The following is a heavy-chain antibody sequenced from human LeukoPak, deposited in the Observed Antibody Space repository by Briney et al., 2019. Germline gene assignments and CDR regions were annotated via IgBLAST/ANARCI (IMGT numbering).Heavy chain of an antibody. CDR2: IYHSGST. Sequence: PSETLSLTCTVSGYSISSGYYWGWIRQPPGKGLEWIGSIYHSGSTYYNPSLKSRVTISVDTSKNQFSLKLSSVTAADTAVYYCARDRSLRGSSWSYYYYYYYMDVWGKGTTVTVSS. V-gene: IGHV4-38-2*02. J-gene: IGHJ6*03. D-gene: IGHD6-13*01. CDR1: GYSISSGYY. CDR3: ARDRSLRGSSWSYYYYYYYMDV.